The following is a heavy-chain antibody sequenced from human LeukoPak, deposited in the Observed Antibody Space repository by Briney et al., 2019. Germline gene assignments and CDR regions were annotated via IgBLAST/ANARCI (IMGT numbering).Heavy chain of an antibody. CDR1: GFTFSSYW. Sequence: GGSLRLSCAAYGFTFSSYWMSWVRQAPGKGLEWVANIKQDGSEKYYVDSVKGRSTISRDDAKNSLYLQMNSLRAEDTAVYYCARGYSYGYIDYWGQGTLVTVSS. CDR2: IKQDGSEK. D-gene: IGHD5-18*01. V-gene: IGHV3-7*04. CDR3: ARGYSYGYIDY. J-gene: IGHJ4*02.